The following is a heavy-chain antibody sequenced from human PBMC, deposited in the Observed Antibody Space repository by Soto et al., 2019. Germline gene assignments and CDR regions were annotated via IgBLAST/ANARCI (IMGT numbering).Heavy chain of an antibody. J-gene: IGHJ4*01. D-gene: IGHD3-3*01. Sequence: SETLSLTCTVTGGSINTYYWSWIRQSAEQALEWIGRVYTTGSTNYNPSLKSRATISVDTSRNQFSLSLSFVTAADTAVYYCARGPTPFWSSYRFAYFDSWGHGTPVTVSS. V-gene: IGHV4-4*07. CDR1: GGSINTYY. CDR3: ARGPTPFWSSYRFAYFDS. CDR2: VYTTGST.